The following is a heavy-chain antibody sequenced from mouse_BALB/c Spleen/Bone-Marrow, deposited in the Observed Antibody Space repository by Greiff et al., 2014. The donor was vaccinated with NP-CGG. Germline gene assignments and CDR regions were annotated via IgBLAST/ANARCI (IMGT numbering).Heavy chain of an antibody. V-gene: IGHV1-7*01. CDR3: ARWGDDGTFDY. Sequence: VQLQESGAELAKPGASVKMSCKASGYTFTSYWMHWVKQRPGQGLEWIGYINPSTGYTEYNQKFKDKATLTADKSSSTAYMQLSSLASEDSAVYYCARWGDDGTFDYWGQGTTLTVSS. CDR2: INPSTGYT. J-gene: IGHJ2*01. CDR1: GYTFTSYW. D-gene: IGHD2-12*01.